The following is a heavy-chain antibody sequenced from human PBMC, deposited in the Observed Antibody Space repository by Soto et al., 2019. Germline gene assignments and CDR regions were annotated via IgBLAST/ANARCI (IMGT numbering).Heavy chain of an antibody. CDR1: GYSFTSYW. D-gene: IGHD6-19*01. J-gene: IGHJ6*02. Sequence: PGESLKISCKGSGYSFTSYWIGWVRQMPGKGLEWMGIIYPGDSDTRYSPSFQGQVTISADKSISTAYLQWSSLKASDTAMYYCASSGWYDYYYYGMDVWGQGTTVTVSS. CDR3: ASSGWYDYYYYGMDV. CDR2: IYPGDSDT. V-gene: IGHV5-51*01.